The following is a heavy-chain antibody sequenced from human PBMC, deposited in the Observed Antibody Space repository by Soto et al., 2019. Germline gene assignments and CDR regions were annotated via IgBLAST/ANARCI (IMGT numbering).Heavy chain of an antibody. D-gene: IGHD3-3*01. CDR2: ISAYNGNT. J-gene: IGHJ4*02. CDR1: VYTFTSYG. Sequence: GXSVKVSCKASVYTFTSYGISWVRQAPGQGLEWMGWISAYNGNTNYAQKLQGRVTMTTDTSTSTAYMELRSLRSDDTAVYYCAREAIFGVVRPFDYWGQGTLVTVYS. CDR3: AREAIFGVVRPFDY. V-gene: IGHV1-18*04.